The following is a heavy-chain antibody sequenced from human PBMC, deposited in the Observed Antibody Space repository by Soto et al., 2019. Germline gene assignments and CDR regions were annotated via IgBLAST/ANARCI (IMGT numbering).Heavy chain of an antibody. CDR2: ITQSGST. V-gene: IGHV4-34*01. D-gene: IGHD5-12*01. Sequence: QVQLQQWGAGLLKPSETLSLSCAVYGGSFSGYYWSWIRQPPGKGLEWIGEITQSGSTNYNPSLTSRVTISVDTSKNQFSLKLSSVTAADTAVYYCAGGMWLRSSFDYWGQGTLVTVSS. CDR1: GGSFSGYY. CDR3: AGGMWLRSSFDY. J-gene: IGHJ4*02.